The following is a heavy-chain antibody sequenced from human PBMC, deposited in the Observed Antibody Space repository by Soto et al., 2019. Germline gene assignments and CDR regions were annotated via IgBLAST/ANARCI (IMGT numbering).Heavy chain of an antibody. CDR2: IYYSGST. V-gene: IGHV4-30-4*01. D-gene: IGHD2-2*01. CDR1: GGSISSGDYY. J-gene: IGHJ6*02. CDR3: ARDCSSTSRYSSDYYYYGMDV. Sequence: PSETLSLTCTVSGGSISSGDYYWSWIRQAPGKGLEWIGYIYYSGSTYYNPSLKSRVTISVDTSKNQFSLKLSSVTAADTAVYYCARDCSSTSRYSSDYYYYGMDVWGQGTTVTVSS.